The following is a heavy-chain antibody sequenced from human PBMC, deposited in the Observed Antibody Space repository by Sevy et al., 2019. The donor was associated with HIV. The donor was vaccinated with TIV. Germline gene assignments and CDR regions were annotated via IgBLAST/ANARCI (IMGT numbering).Heavy chain of an antibody. J-gene: IGHJ3*02. D-gene: IGHD6-13*01. CDR1: GYSFTSYW. Sequence: GESLKISCKGSGYSFTSYWISLVRQMPGKGLEGMGRFDPSYSYTNYSPSFQGHFTSSADKSISTAYLQWSSLKASDTAMYYCASGLYSSSWSSPDAFDIWGQGTMVTVSS. CDR2: FDPSYSYT. CDR3: ASGLYSSSWSSPDAFDI. V-gene: IGHV5-10-1*01.